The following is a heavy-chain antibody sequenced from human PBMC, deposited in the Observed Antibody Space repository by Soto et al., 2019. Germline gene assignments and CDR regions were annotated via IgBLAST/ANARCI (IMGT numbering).Heavy chain of an antibody. V-gene: IGHV3-30-3*01. J-gene: IGHJ4*02. CDR2: ISYDGSNK. CDR3: ARTNRGYSYGIWSFFDY. CDR1: GFTFSSYA. Sequence: QVQLVESGGGVVQPGRSLRLSCAASGFTFSSYAMHWVRQAPGKGLEWVAVISYDGSNKYYADSVKGRFTISRDNSKNTLYLQMNSLRAEDTAVYYCARTNRGYSYGIWSFFDYWGQGTLVTVSS. D-gene: IGHD5-18*01.